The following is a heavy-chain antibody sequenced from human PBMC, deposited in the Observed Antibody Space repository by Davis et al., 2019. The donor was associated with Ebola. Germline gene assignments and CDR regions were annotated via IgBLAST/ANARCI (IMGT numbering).Heavy chain of an antibody. V-gene: IGHV1-18*04. CDR1: GYTFTGYY. D-gene: IGHD2-8*02. Sequence: ASVKVSCKASGYTFTGYYMHWVRQAPGQGLEWMGWISAYNGNTNYAQKLQGRVTMTTDTSTSTAYMELSSLISEDTAVYYCARGRIVLVVYAMTLRWFDPWGQGTLVTVSS. CDR2: ISAYNGNT. J-gene: IGHJ5*02. CDR3: ARGRIVLVVYAMTLRWFDP.